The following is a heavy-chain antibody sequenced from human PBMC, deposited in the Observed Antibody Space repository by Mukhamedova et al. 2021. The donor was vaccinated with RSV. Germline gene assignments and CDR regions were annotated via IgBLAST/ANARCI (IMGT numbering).Heavy chain of an antibody. CDR2: SSYI. Sequence: SSYIYYADSVKGRFTISRDNAKNSLYLQMNSLRAEDTAIYYCARDFFLSRDSVVRPGVSPVDNWGLGTLVTVSS. D-gene: IGHD2-2*01. J-gene: IGHJ4*02. CDR3: ARDFFLSRDSVVRPGVSPVDN. V-gene: IGHV3-21*01.